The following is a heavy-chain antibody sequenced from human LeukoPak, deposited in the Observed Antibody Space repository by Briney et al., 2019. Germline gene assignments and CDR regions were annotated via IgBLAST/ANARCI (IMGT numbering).Heavy chain of an antibody. V-gene: IGHV4-59*01. D-gene: IGHD3-10*01. CDR3: AREVTMVRGPGDYYNWFDP. CDR2: IYYSGST. CDR1: GGSFSGYY. J-gene: IGHJ5*02. Sequence: SETLSLTCAVYGGSFSGYYWSWIRQPPGKGLEWIGYIYYSGSTNYNPSLKSRVTISVDTSKNQFSLKLSSVTAADTAVYYCAREVTMVRGPGDYYNWFDPWGQGTLVTVSS.